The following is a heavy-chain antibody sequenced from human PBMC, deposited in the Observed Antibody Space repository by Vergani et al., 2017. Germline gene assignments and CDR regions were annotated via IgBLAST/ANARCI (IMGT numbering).Heavy chain of an antibody. V-gene: IGHV4-38-2*01. CDR2: IYHSGST. J-gene: IGHJ6*02. CDR1: CYSISSGYY. Sequence: QVQLQESGPGLVKPSETLSLTCAVSCYSISSGYYWGWIRQPPGKGLEWIGSIYHSGSTYYNPSLKSRVTISLDTSKNQFSLKLSSVTAADTAVYYCARLRLEDSGYDFGGMDVWGQGTTVIVSS. CDR3: ARLRLEDSGYDFGGMDV. D-gene: IGHD5-12*01.